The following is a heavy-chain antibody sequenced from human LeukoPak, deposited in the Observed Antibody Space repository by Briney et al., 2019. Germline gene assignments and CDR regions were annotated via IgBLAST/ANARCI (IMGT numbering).Heavy chain of an antibody. J-gene: IGHJ4*02. V-gene: IGHV4-30-2*01. D-gene: IGHD1/OR15-1a*01. CDR2: IYHSGST. Sequence: SQTLSLTCAVSGGSISRGGYSWSWIRQPPRKGLEWIGYIYHSGSTYYNPSLKSRVTISVDRSKNQFSLKLSSVTAADTAVYYCARAGLTIFDYWGQGTLVTVSS. CDR1: GGSISRGGYS. CDR3: ARAGLTIFDY.